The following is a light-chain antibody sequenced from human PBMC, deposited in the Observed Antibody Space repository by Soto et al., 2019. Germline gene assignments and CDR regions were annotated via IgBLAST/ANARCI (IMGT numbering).Light chain of an antibody. CDR3: LQLYNFSWT. Sequence: IQVTQSPSSLSASVGDRVTITCRASQGIGNDLAWYQQKPGKAPRLLIFAASNLQSGVPSRFSGSGSGTDFTLTISRLQPEDFATYYCLQLYNFSWTFGQGNKVDIK. J-gene: IGKJ1*01. V-gene: IGKV1-6*02. CDR2: AAS. CDR1: QGIGND.